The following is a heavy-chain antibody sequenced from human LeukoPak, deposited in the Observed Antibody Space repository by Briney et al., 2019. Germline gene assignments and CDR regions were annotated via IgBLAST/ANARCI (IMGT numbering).Heavy chain of an antibody. D-gene: IGHD2-21*02. Sequence: SETLSLTCAVSGGSISSYYWSWIRQPPGKGLEWIGYIYYSGSTNYNPSLKSRVTISVDTSKNQFSLKLSSVTAADTAVYHCASAVTAMDAEYFQHWGRGTLLTVSS. CDR3: ASAVTAMDAEYFQH. V-gene: IGHV4-59*01. CDR1: GGSISSYY. J-gene: IGHJ1*01. CDR2: IYYSGST.